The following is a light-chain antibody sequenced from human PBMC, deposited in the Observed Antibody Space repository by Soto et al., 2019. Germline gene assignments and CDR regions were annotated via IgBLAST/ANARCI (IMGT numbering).Light chain of an antibody. CDR2: KAS. CDR1: QSINNW. J-gene: IGKJ1*01. CDR3: QQYDTHWT. V-gene: IGKV1-5*03. Sequence: DIQMTQSPSTLSASLGDRVTITCRASQSINNWLAWYQQKPGKAPKLLIYKASNLDIGVPSRFSGSGSATEFTLTNSSLQPDDFATYYCQQYDTHWTFGQGTKVEIK.